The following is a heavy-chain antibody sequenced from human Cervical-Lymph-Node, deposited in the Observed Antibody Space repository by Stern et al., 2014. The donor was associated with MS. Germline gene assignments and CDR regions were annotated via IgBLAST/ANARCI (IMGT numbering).Heavy chain of an antibody. CDR3: AREGEKASTTAFDS. CDR2: ISHDGNEK. D-gene: IGHD3-16*01. V-gene: IGHV3-30*01. Sequence: VQLVQSGGGAVQPGKSLRLSCAASGFTFRNYAMHWVRQAPGEGLEWVAVISHDGNEKYYADSLRGRFTISRDNSRNTLYLQMNSLGADDTAVYYCAREGEKASTTAFDSWGQGTLVTVS. CDR1: GFTFRNYA. J-gene: IGHJ4*02.